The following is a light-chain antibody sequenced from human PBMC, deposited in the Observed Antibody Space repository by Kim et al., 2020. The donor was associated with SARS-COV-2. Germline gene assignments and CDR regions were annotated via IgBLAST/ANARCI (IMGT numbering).Light chain of an antibody. CDR3: QHYSNLPLT. CDR2: DAS. J-gene: IGKJ4*01. V-gene: IGKV1-33*01. CDR1: QGISKN. Sequence: ASVGDRVTITCQASQGISKNLNWYQQKPGKDPKVLMYDASKLATGVPSRFSGGGSGTDFTFTISSLQPEDIATYYCQHYSNLPLTFGGGTKVDIK.